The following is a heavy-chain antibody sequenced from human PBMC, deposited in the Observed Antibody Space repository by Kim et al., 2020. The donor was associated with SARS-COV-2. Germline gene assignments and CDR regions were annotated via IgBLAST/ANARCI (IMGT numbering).Heavy chain of an antibody. J-gene: IGHJ6*02. CDR2: ISAYNVNT. CDR3: ARDRSRIAAAGTSEAYYYYGMDV. V-gene: IGHV1-18*01. CDR1: GYTFTSYG. Sequence: ASVKVSCKASGYTFTSYGISWVRQAPGQGLEWMGWISAYNVNTNYAQKLQGRVTMTTDTSTSTAYMELRSLRSDDTAVYYCARDRSRIAAAGTSEAYYYYGMDVWGQGTTVTVSS. D-gene: IGHD6-13*01.